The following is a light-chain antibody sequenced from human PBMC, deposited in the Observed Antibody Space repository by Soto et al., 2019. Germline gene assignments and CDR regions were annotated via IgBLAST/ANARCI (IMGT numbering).Light chain of an antibody. CDR3: HQYGSSPPVP. Sequence: EIVLTQSPGTLSLSPVERATLSCRASQSITSNYLAWYQQKPGQAPILLIFAASRRATGIPDRFSGGGSGTDFTLTISRLEPEDFAMYYCHQYGSSPPVPFGQGTRPAI. CDR2: AAS. CDR1: QSITSNY. J-gene: IGKJ5*01. V-gene: IGKV3-20*01.